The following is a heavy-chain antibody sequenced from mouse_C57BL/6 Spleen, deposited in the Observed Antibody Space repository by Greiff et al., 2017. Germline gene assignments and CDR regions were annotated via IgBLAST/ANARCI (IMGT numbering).Heavy chain of an antibody. CDR2: INPSTGGT. CDR1: GYSFTGYY. Sequence: VQLQQSGPELVKPGASVKISCKASGYSFTGYYMNWVKQSPEKSLEWIGEINPSTGGTTYNQKFKAKATLTVDKSSSTAYMQLKSLTSEDSAVYCCARSPNWDFFDYWGQGATLTVSS. CDR3: ARSPNWDFFDY. D-gene: IGHD4-1*01. V-gene: IGHV1-42*01. J-gene: IGHJ2*01.